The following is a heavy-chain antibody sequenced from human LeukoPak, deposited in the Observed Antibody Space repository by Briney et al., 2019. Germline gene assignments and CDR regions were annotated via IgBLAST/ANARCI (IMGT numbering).Heavy chain of an antibody. J-gene: IGHJ4*02. CDR1: GFTFSSNS. D-gene: IGHD6-19*01. CDR2: ISSSRSYI. V-gene: IGHV3-21*01. CDR3: ARGGAVAPKFNFDY. Sequence: GGPLRLSCAASGFTFSSNSINWVRQPPGKGLEWVSSISSSRSYIYYADSVKGRFTISRDNAKNSLYLQMNSLRAEDTAVYYCARGGAVAPKFNFDYWGQGTLVTVSS.